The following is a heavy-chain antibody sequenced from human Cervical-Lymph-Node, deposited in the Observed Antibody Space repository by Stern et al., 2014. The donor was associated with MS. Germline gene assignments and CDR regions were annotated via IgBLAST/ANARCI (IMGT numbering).Heavy chain of an antibody. CDR2: ISAYNCNT. J-gene: IGHJ3*02. CDR3: ARGRLGSENAFDI. Sequence: CGISWPRQAVGQGLEWMGWISAYNCNTNYAQKPQGRVTMTTDTSTSTAYMELRSLRSDDTAVYYCARGRLGSENAFDIWGQGTMVTVSS. CDR1: CG. D-gene: IGHD2-15*01. V-gene: IGHV1-18*01.